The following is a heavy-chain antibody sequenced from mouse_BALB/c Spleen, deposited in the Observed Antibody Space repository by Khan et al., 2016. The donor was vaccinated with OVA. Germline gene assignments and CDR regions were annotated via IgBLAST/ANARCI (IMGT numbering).Heavy chain of an antibody. CDR1: GFSLSNYG. CDR2: IWSVGST. V-gene: IGHV2-2*02. J-gene: IGHJ3*01. CDR3: ARGGLPFAY. Sequence: QMQLEESGPGLVQPSQSLSITCTVSGFSLSNYGVHWVRQSPGKGLEWLGVIWSVGSTDFNAAFISRLSINKDNSKSQVFFKMNSLQTKDSAIYYCARGGLPFAYWGQGTLVTVSA. D-gene: IGHD2-13*01.